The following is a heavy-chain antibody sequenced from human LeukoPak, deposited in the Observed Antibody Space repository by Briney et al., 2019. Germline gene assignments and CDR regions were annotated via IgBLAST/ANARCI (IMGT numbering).Heavy chain of an antibody. Sequence: SETLSLTCTVSGGSLSSYYWTWIRQPPGKGLEWIGYIYYSGSTNYNPSLKRRVTISVDTSKNQFSLKLSSVTVADTAVYYCARGLKFYDILTAYYTFPYFDYWGQGALVTVSS. J-gene: IGHJ4*02. CDR3: ARGLKFYDILTAYYTFPYFDY. D-gene: IGHD3-9*01. V-gene: IGHV4-59*01. CDR2: IYYSGST. CDR1: GGSLSSYY.